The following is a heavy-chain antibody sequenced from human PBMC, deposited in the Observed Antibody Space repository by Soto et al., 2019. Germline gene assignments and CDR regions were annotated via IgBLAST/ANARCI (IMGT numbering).Heavy chain of an antibody. D-gene: IGHD2-15*01. CDR2: IQSGGPT. Sequence: GGSLRLSCAASGFTVSSKYMSWVRQAPGKGLEWVSLIQSGGPTYYADSVKGRFTISRDTSENTLHLQMDSLRAEDTAVYYCARGDVLCFFGRCYGVPLDVWGQRTTLPVS. J-gene: IGHJ6*02. CDR1: GFTVSSKY. CDR3: ARGDVLCFFGRCYGVPLDV. V-gene: IGHV3-66*01.